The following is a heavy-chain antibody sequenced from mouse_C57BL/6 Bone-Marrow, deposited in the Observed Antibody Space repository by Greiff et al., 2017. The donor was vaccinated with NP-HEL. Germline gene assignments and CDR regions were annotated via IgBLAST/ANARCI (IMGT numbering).Heavy chain of an antibody. CDR3: ARRGQLKFAY. D-gene: IGHD3-2*02. CDR2: INPNNGGT. J-gene: IGHJ3*01. Sequence: EVQLQQSGPELVKPGASVKIPCKASGYTFTDYNMDWVKQSHGKSLEWIGDINPNNGGTIYNQKFKGKATLTVDKSSSTAYMELRSLTSEDTAVYYCARRGQLKFAYWGQGTLVTVSA. V-gene: IGHV1-18*01. CDR1: GYTFTDYN.